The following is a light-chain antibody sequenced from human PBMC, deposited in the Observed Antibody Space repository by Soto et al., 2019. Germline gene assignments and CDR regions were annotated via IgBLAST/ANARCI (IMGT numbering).Light chain of an antibody. CDR2: GNS. V-gene: IGLV1-40*01. CDR1: SSNIGAGYD. Sequence: QSVLTQPPSLSGAPGQMVTISCTGSSSNIGAGYDVQWYQQLPGTAPKLLMYGNSNRPSGVPDRFSGSKSGTSASLAITGLQAEDEADYYCQSYDSSLTALYVFGIGTKVTV. CDR3: QSYDSSLTALYV. J-gene: IGLJ1*01.